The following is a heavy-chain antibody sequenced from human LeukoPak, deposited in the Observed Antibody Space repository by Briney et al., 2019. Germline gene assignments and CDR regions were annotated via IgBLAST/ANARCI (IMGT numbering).Heavy chain of an antibody. CDR3: ARQPNYYDTRGYLSHAFDV. Sequence: GESLKISCKGSGYRFTSYWIGWVRQMPGKGLEWMGIIYPGDSDTKYSPSCQGQVTISADKSISTAYLQWSSLKASDTAMYYCARQPNYYDTRGYLSHAFDVWGQGTMVTVSS. J-gene: IGHJ3*01. CDR2: IYPGDSDT. CDR1: GYRFTSYW. V-gene: IGHV5-51*01. D-gene: IGHD3-22*01.